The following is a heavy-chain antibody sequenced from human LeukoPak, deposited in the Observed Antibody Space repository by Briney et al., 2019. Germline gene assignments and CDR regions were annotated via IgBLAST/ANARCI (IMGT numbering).Heavy chain of an antibody. CDR3: AGSYYGYYYYGMDV. J-gene: IGHJ6*02. D-gene: IGHD3-10*01. Sequence: PSETLSLTCTVSGGSISSYYWSWIRQPPGKGLEWIGYIYYSGSTNYNPSLKSRVTISVDTSKNQFSLKLSSVTAADTAVYYCAGSYYGYYYYGMDVWGQGTTVTVSS. CDR1: GGSISSYY. V-gene: IGHV4-59*01. CDR2: IYYSGST.